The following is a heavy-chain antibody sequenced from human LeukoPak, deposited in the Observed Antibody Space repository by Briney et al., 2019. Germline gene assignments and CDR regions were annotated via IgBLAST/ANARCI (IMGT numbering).Heavy chain of an antibody. J-gene: IGHJ6*03. CDR1: GGSISSYY. D-gene: IGHD3-10*01. CDR2: IYYSGST. V-gene: IGHV4-59*01. Sequence: SETLSLTCTVSGGSISSYYWSWIRQPPGKGLEWIGYIYYSGSTNYNPSLRSRVTISVDTSKNQFSLKLSSVTAADTAVYHCARGRRNYYGSGSYYYYYYMDVWGKGTTVTVSS. CDR3: ARGRRNYYGSGSYYYYYYMDV.